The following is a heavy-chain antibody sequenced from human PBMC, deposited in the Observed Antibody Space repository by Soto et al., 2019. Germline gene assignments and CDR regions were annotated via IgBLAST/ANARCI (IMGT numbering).Heavy chain of an antibody. CDR1: GYTFTSYG. Sequence: GASVKVSCKASGYTFTSYGISWVRQAPGQGLEWMGWISAYNGNTNYAQKFQGRVTMTTETSTSTAYMELRSLRSDDTAVYYCARGGQDYGDYGYLSNYYYYGMDVWGQGTTVTVSS. J-gene: IGHJ6*02. CDR3: ARGGQDYGDYGYLSNYYYYGMDV. CDR2: ISAYNGNT. D-gene: IGHD4-17*01. V-gene: IGHV1-18*01.